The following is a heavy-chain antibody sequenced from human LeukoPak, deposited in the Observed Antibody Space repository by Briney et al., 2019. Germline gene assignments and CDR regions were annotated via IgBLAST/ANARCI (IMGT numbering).Heavy chain of an antibody. CDR3: ARGGRGNNWNYVLDY. D-gene: IGHD1-7*01. Sequence: GGSLRLSCAASGFTFSSYGMSWVRQAPGKGLEWVSAISGSGGSTYYADSVKGRFTISRDNAKNSLYLQMNSLRADDTAVYYCARGGRGNNWNYVLDYWGQGTLVTVSS. V-gene: IGHV3-23*01. CDR1: GFTFSSYG. J-gene: IGHJ4*02. CDR2: ISGSGGST.